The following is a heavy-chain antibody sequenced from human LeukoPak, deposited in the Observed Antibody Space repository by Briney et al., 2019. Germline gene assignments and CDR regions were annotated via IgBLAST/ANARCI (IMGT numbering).Heavy chain of an antibody. CDR2: ISFDGSNK. Sequence: PGGSLRLSCAASGFTFSSYGMHWVRQAPGKGLEWVAVISFDGSNKNYPDSVKGRFTISRDNSNNTLYLQMNSLRAEDTAVYYCAKDHLDVYSYHYFMDVWGKGTTVTVSS. CDR3: AKDHLDVYSYHYFMDV. J-gene: IGHJ6*03. V-gene: IGHV3-30*18. CDR1: GFTFSSYG.